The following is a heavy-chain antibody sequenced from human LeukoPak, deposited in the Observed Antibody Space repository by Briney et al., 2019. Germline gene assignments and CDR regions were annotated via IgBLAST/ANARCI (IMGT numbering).Heavy chain of an antibody. CDR1: GFTFSNYG. CDR3: AKNLRGSSWYSGGAYYYYYMDV. Sequence: GGSLRLSCAASGFTFSNYGMHWVRQAPGKGLEWVAFIRYDGSNKYYADSVKGGFTISRDNSKNTLYMQMNRLRAEETEVYYCAKNLRGSSWYSGGAYYYYYMDVWGKGTTVTISS. D-gene: IGHD6-13*01. V-gene: IGHV3-30*02. J-gene: IGHJ6*03. CDR2: IRYDGSNK.